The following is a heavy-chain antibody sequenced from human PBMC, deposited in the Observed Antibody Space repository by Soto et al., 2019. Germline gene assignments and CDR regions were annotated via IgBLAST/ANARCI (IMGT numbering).Heavy chain of an antibody. CDR1: GFTFSSFG. V-gene: IGHV3-30*18. CDR2: ISYDGSDK. Sequence: QVQLVESGGGVVQPGRSLRLSCAASGFTFSSFGRHWVRQAPDKGLQWVAVISYDGSDKYYADSVKGRFTISRDDSTNPMYLQMNSLRLEDTAVYYCAKTSGYDYVWGSSGLDPWGQGTLVTVSS. D-gene: IGHD3-16*01. J-gene: IGHJ5*02. CDR3: AKTSGYDYVWGSSGLDP.